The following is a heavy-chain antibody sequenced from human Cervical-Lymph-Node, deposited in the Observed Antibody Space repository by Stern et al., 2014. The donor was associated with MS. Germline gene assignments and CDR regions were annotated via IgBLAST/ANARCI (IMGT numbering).Heavy chain of an antibody. CDR3: ARGPLQKPMTT. D-gene: IGHD4-11*01. CDR2: IHPVFATP. V-gene: IGHV1-69*01. CDR1: GGTFSKYG. Sequence: QVQLGQSGAEVKKPGSSVKVSCKVKASGGTFSKYGINWVRQAPGQGLEWMGGIHPVFATPNYAQKFQGRVTITADESTSTAYMEMSSLRSEDTAMYFCARGPLQKPMTTWGQGTLVTVSS. J-gene: IGHJ4*02.